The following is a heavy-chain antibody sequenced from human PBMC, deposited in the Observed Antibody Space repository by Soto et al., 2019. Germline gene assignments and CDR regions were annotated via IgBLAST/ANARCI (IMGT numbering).Heavy chain of an antibody. Sequence: GGSLRLSCAASGFTFSSYSMNWVRQAPGKGLEWVSSISSSSSYIYYADSVKGRFTISRDNAKNSLYLQMNSLRAEDTAVYYCARDGLYYDILTGYTHYYGMDVWGQGTTVTVSS. V-gene: IGHV3-21*01. CDR3: ARDGLYYDILTGYTHYYGMDV. CDR2: ISSSSSYI. J-gene: IGHJ6*02. CDR1: GFTFSSYS. D-gene: IGHD3-9*01.